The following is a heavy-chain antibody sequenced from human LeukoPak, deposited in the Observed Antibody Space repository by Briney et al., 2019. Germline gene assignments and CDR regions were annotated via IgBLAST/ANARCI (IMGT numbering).Heavy chain of an antibody. V-gene: IGHV3-21*01. CDR3: ARVLYSSSWYFWFDP. D-gene: IGHD6-13*01. CDR2: ISSSSSYI. J-gene: IGHJ5*02. CDR1: GFTFSSYS. Sequence: GGSLRLSCAASGFTFSSYSMNWVRQAPGKGLEWVSSISSSSSYIYYADSVKGRFTISRDNAKNSLYLQMNSLRAEDTAVYYCARVLYSSSWYFWFDPWGQGTLVTVSS.